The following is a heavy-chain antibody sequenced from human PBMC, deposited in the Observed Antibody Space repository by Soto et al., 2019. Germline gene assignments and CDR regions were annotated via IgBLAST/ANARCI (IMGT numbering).Heavy chain of an antibody. J-gene: IGHJ6*02. D-gene: IGHD3-10*01. V-gene: IGHV1-46*01. Sequence: GASVKVSCKASGYTFTSYYMHWVRQAPGQGLEWMGIINPSGGSTSYAQKFQGRVTMTRDTSTSTVYMELSSLRSEDTAVYYCARDWTNGSGSYYRVYYYYGMDVWGQGTTVTVSS. CDR1: GYTFTSYY. CDR2: INPSGGST. CDR3: ARDWTNGSGSYYRVYYYYGMDV.